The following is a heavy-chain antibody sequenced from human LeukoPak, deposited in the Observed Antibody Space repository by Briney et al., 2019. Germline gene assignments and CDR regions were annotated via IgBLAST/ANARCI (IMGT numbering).Heavy chain of an antibody. Sequence: PGGSLRLSCAASGFTFSTYEMDWIRQAQGQGMGLDAYISSSGSSSYYADSVKGRFTISRDNAKKSLYLQMNSLRAEDTAVYYCARATWGIDSSGFLDYWGQGTLVTVSS. CDR3: ARATWGIDSSGFLDY. CDR2: ISSSGSSS. J-gene: IGHJ4*02. V-gene: IGHV3-48*03. D-gene: IGHD3-22*01. CDR1: GFTFSTYE.